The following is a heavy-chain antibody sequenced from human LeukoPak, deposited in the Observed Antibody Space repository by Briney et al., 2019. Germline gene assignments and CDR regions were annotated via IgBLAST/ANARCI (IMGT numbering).Heavy chain of an antibody. CDR3: TTDSRPNEDFWIEILDRGFHY. Sequence: GGSLRLSCAAAGFTFSNAWMSWVRQAPGKGLEWVGRIKSKTDGGTTDYAAPVKGRFTISRDDSKNTLYLQINSLKTEDTAVYYCTTDSRPNEDFWIEILDRGFHYWAQGTLVTVSS. CDR2: IKSKTDGGTT. V-gene: IGHV3-15*01. CDR1: GFTFSNAW. D-gene: IGHD3-3*01. J-gene: IGHJ4*02.